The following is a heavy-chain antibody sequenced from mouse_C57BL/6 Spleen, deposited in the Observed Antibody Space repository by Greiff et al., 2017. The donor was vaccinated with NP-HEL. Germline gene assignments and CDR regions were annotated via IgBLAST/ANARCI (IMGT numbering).Heavy chain of an antibody. CDR3: AKVSYYGSSHYYAMDY. J-gene: IGHJ4*01. Sequence: QVQLKQSGPGLVQPSQRLSITCTVSGFSLTSYGVHWVRQSPGKGLEWLGVIWRGGSTDYNAAFMSRLSITKDNSKSQVFFKMNSLQADDTAIYYCAKVSYYGSSHYYAMDYWGQGTSVTVSS. CDR1: GFSLTSYG. CDR2: IWRGGST. D-gene: IGHD1-1*01. V-gene: IGHV2-5*01.